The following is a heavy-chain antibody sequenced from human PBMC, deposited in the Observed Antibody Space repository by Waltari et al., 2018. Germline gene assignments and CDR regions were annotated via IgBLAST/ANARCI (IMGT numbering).Heavy chain of an antibody. CDR2: VGVDGRNK. CDR3: AKDVEGELYYFDN. CDR1: GFSFSSFA. V-gene: IGHV3-30*18. Sequence: VQLVESGGGVVQPGRSLRLSCAASGFSFSSFARHWVRRSPDRELDWGVVVGVDGRNKVYAESVKGRFTISRDNSKNTLYLQMESLRAEDTAIYYCAKDVEGELYYFDNWGQGTLVTVSS. J-gene: IGHJ4*02. D-gene: IGHD3-16*01.